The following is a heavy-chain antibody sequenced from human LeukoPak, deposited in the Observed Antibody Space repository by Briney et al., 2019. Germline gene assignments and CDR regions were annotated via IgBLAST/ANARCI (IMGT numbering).Heavy chain of an antibody. Sequence: SETLSLTCTVSGGSISSYYWSWIRQPAGKGLEWIGRIYTSGSTNYNPSLKSRVTMSVDTSKNQFSLKLSSVTAADTAVYYCAREDIVVVPATDGFDIWGQGTMVTVSS. CDR3: AREDIVVVPATDGFDI. J-gene: IGHJ3*02. CDR1: GGSISSYY. CDR2: IYTSGST. V-gene: IGHV4-4*07. D-gene: IGHD2-2*01.